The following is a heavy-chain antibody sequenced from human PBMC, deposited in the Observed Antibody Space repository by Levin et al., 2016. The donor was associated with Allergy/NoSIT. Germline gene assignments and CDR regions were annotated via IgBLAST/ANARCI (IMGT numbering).Heavy chain of an antibody. Sequence: ASVKVSCKTSGYTFTAYYMHWVRQAPGQGLEWVGWIYPKNGGTSYAQKFQGRVTMTTDTSISAAYMELSRLTSDDTAIYYCARDMTRNAFDIWGQGTMVTVSS. CDR3: ARDMTRNAFDI. CDR1: GYTFTAYY. V-gene: IGHV1-2*02. J-gene: IGHJ3*02. CDR2: IYPKNGGT. D-gene: IGHD2-2*01.